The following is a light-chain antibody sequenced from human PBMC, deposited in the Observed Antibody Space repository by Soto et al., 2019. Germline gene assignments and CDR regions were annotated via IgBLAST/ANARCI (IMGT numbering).Light chain of an antibody. V-gene: IGLV2-11*01. J-gene: IGLJ3*02. CDR2: DVS. Sequence: QSALTQPRSVSGSPGQSVTISCTGTSSDVGGYNYVSGYQQHPGKAPKLMIYDVSKRPSGVPDRFSGSTSGNTASLTISGLQAEDEADYYCCSYAGSYTWVFGGGTKLTVL. CDR3: CSYAGSYTWV. CDR1: SSDVGGYNY.